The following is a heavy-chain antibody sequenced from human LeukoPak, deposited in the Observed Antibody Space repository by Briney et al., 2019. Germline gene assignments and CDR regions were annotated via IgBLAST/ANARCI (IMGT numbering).Heavy chain of an antibody. CDR2: IYTSGST. D-gene: IGHD3-3*01. Sequence: SETLSLTCTVSGGSISSYYWSWIRQPAGKGLEWIGRIYTSGSTNYNPSLKSRVTISVDTSKDQFSLKLSSVTAADTAVYYCARGSRHITNICYFDYWGQGTLVTVSS. J-gene: IGHJ4*02. V-gene: IGHV4-4*07. CDR1: GGSISSYY. CDR3: ARGSRHITNICYFDY.